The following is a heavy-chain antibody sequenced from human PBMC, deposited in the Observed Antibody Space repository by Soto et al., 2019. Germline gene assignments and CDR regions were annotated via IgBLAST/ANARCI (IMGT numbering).Heavy chain of an antibody. CDR2: IKQDGSEK. D-gene: IGHD3-16*01. Sequence: PGGSLRLSCAASGFTFSSYWMSWVRQAPGKGLEWVANIKQDGSEKYYVDSVKGRFTISRDNAKTSLYLQMNSLRAEDTAVYYCARDDVWGSQHFDYWGQGALVTVSA. J-gene: IGHJ4*02. CDR3: ARDDVWGSQHFDY. V-gene: IGHV3-7*01. CDR1: GFTFSSYW.